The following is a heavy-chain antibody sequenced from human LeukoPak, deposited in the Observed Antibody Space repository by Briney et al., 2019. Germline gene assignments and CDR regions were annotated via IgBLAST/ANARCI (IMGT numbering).Heavy chain of an antibody. Sequence: GGSLRLSCAASGVTLSYHLMDWVRQAPGKGLEWVGRTRDKTRGNTTEYAASVKGRFTISRDDSQTSLYLQMNSLKTEDTAVYFCAREGREGDNSAFDIWGQGQWSPSLQ. CDR1: GVTLSYHL. V-gene: IGHV3-72*01. J-gene: IGHJ3*02. CDR3: AREGREGDNSAFDI. D-gene: IGHD3-22*01. CDR2: TRDKTRGNTT.